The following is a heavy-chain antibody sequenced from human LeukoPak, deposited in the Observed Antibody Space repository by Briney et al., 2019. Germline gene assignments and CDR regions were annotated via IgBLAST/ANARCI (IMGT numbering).Heavy chain of an antibody. J-gene: IGHJ4*02. D-gene: IGHD4/OR15-4a*01. CDR1: GGSFSGYY. Sequence: SETLSLTCAVYGGSFSGYYWSWLRQPPGKGLEWIGEINHSGSTNYNPSLKSRVTISVDTSKNQFSLKLSSVTAADTAVYYCARVRRGPATVLFDYWGQGTLVTVSS. CDR2: INHSGST. V-gene: IGHV4-34*01. CDR3: ARVRRGPATVLFDY.